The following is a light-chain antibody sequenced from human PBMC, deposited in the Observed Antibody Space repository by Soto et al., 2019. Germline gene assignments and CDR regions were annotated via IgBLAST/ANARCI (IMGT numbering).Light chain of an antibody. CDR1: GSDVGGYNY. CDR2: DVT. CDR3: SSYAGSNNFV. Sequence: QSVLTQPRSVSGSPGQSVTISCTGTGSDVGGYNYVSWYQQHPGKAPKLMIFDVTTRPPGVPDRFSGSKSGNTASLTVSGLQAEDEADYYCSSYAGSNNFVFGTGTKVTVL. V-gene: IGLV2-11*01. J-gene: IGLJ1*01.